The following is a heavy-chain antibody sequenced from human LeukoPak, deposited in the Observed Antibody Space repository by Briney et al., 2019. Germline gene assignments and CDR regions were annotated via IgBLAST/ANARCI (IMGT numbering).Heavy chain of an antibody. CDR3: ARYYYGSGSYYRGMPFDY. J-gene: IGHJ4*02. D-gene: IGHD3-10*01. V-gene: IGHV4-34*01. CDR1: GGSFSGYY. CDR2: INHSGST. Sequence: PSETLSLTCAVYGGSFSGYYWSWIRQPPGKGLEWIGEINHSGSTNYNPSLKSRVTISVDTSKNQFSLKLSSVTAADTAVYYCARYYYGSGSYYRGMPFDYWGQGTLVTVSS.